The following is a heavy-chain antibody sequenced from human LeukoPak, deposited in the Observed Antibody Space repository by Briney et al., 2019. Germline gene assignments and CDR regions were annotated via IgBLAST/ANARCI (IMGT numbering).Heavy chain of an antibody. Sequence: GGSLRLSCAASGFTLSNGWMSWVRQAPGKGLEWVGRIKSKSERGTTDYAAPVKGRFTISRDGSTNTVYLHMNSLKTEDTAVYFCTSNLYCSTSSCYTLDNWGQGTLVAVSP. V-gene: IGHV3-15*01. CDR3: TSNLYCSTSSCYTLDN. J-gene: IGHJ4*02. CDR1: GFTLSNGW. D-gene: IGHD2-2*02. CDR2: IKSKSERGTT.